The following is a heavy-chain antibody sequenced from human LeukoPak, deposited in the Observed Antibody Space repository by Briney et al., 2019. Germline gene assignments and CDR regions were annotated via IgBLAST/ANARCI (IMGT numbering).Heavy chain of an antibody. D-gene: IGHD6-13*01. V-gene: IGHV3-30*02. CDR2: IPYDASDK. CDR3: AKGAWAADGPMGNNFAS. Sequence: GGSLRLSCVASGFRFSDYGMHWVRQAPGKGLEWVAFIPYDASDKYYADSVKGRFTISRDNSNNTLTLHMNSLRTEDTSIYICAKGAWAADGPMGNNFASWGQGSLVTVSS. CDR1: GFRFSDYG. J-gene: IGHJ5*01.